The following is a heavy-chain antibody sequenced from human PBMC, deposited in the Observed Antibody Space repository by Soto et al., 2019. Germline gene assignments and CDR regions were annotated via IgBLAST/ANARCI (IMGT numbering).Heavy chain of an antibody. J-gene: IGHJ6*02. CDR1: GYSFTSYW. D-gene: IGHD5-18*01. CDR3: ASHSTNFDVDTAMVDYYYYYYGMDV. V-gene: IGHV5-10-1*01. CDR2: IDPSDSYT. Sequence: PGESLKISCKGSGYSFTSYWISWVRQMPGKGLEWMGRIDPSDSYTNYSPSFQGHVTISADKSISTAYLQWSSLKASDTAMYYCASHSTNFDVDTAMVDYYYYYYGMDVWGQGTTVTVSS.